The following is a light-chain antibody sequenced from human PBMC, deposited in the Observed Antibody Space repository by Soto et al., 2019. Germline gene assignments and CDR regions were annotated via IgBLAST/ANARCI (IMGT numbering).Light chain of an antibody. CDR1: SSDVGSYNL. Sequence: QSALTQPASVSGSPEQSITISCTGTSSDVGSYNLVSWYQQHPGKAPKLMIYEGSKRPSGVSNRFSGSKSGNTASLTISGLQAEEEADYYCCSYAGSSTYVVFGGGTKLTVL. J-gene: IGLJ2*01. CDR2: EGS. CDR3: CSYAGSSTYVV. V-gene: IGLV2-23*01.